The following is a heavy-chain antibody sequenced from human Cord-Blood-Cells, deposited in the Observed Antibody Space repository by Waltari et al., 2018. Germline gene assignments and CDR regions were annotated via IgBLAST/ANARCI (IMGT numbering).Heavy chain of an antibody. CDR3: ARGPRITIFGVVTPRGFDY. CDR1: GGPFSGYY. D-gene: IGHD3-3*01. V-gene: IGHV4-34*01. CDR2: INHSGST. J-gene: IGHJ4*02. Sequence: QVQLQQWGAGLLKPSETLSLTCAVYGGPFSGYYWSWIRQPPGKGLEWIGEINHSGSTNYNPSLKSRVTISVDTSKNQFSLKLSSVTAADTAVYYCARGPRITIFGVVTPRGFDYWGQGTLVTVSS.